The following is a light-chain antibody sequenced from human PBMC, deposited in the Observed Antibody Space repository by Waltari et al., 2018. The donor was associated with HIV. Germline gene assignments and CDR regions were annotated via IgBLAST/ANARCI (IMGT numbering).Light chain of an antibody. V-gene: IGKV1-12*01. CDR2: DIS. CDR1: QDVGNW. CDR3: QQANIFPLT. Sequence: DIRVTQSQSSVSASAGDRVTITCRASQDVGNWLAWYQQKPGKAPELLIHDISTLQSGVPSRFSGSGSGTDFTLTISSLQPEDIATYYCQQANIFPLTFGGGTKVEIK. J-gene: IGKJ4*01.